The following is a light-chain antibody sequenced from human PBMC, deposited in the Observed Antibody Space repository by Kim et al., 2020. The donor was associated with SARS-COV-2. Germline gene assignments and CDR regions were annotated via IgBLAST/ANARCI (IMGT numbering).Light chain of an antibody. V-gene: IGLV6-57*03. CDR3: QSYNRDNVI. CDR1: SGSIDDNY. J-gene: IGLJ2*01. CDR2: EDD. Sequence: GKTVTIPCTRSSGSIDDNYVQWYQQRPGGVPTTVIYEDDQRPSGVSYRFSGSIDNASNSASLTISGLRTEDEADYYCQSYNRDNVIFGGGTQLTVL.